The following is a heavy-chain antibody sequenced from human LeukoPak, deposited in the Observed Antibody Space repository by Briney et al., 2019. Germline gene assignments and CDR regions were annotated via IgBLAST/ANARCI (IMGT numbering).Heavy chain of an antibody. CDR2: INPSGGST. Sequence: ASVKVSCKASGYTLTSYYMHWVRQAPGQGLEWMGVINPSGGSTSYAQNFLGRVTMTRDTSTSTVYMELSSLRSEDTAVYYCARVRQQLVDYWGQGTLVTVSS. CDR3: ARVRQQLVDY. D-gene: IGHD6-13*01. J-gene: IGHJ4*02. V-gene: IGHV1-46*01. CDR1: GYTLTSYY.